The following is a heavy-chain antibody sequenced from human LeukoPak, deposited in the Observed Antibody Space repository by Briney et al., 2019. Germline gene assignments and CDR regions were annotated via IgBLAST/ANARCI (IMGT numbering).Heavy chain of an antibody. D-gene: IGHD5-18*01. V-gene: IGHV3-21*01. CDR3: ARKPTSMIL. CDR2: ISSTGNYI. J-gene: IGHJ4*02. CDR1: GFTFSIYS. Sequence: PGGSLRLSCATSGFTFSIYSMNWVRQTPGKGLEWVSSISSTGNYIYYADSVRGRFTISRDNAKNSLYLQMNSLRAEDTAVYYCARKPTSMILWGQGTLVTASS.